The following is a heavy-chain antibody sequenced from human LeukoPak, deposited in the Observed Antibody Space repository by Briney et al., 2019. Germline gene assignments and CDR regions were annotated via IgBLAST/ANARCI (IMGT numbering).Heavy chain of an antibody. CDR2: INHSGST. CDR3: ARGGGSSSTALDY. CDR1: GGSFSGYY. D-gene: IGHD6-6*01. Sequence: SETLSRTCAVYGGSFSGYYWSWIRQPPGKGLEWIGEINHSGSTNYNPSLKSRVTISVDTSKNQFSLKLSSVTAADTAVYYCARGGGSSSTALDYWGQGSLLSVSS. V-gene: IGHV4-34*01. J-gene: IGHJ4*02.